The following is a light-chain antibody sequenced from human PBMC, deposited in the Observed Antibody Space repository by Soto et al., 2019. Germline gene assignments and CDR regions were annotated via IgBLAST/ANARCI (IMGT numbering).Light chain of an antibody. J-gene: IGLJ3*02. CDR3: SSYTSSSTPV. CDR1: NSDVGGYNY. V-gene: IGLV2-14*01. CDR2: EVS. Sequence: SALTQPASVSGSPGQSITISCTGTNSDVGGYNYVSWYQQHPGKAPKLMIYEVSNRPSGVSNRFSGSKSGNTASLTISGLQAEDEADYYCSSYTSSSTPVFGGGTKVTVL.